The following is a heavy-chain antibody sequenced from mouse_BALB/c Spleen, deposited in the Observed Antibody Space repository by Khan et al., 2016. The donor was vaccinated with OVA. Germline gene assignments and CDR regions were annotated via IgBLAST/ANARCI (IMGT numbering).Heavy chain of an antibody. J-gene: IGHJ3*01. CDR2: IWGDGST. V-gene: IGHV2-6-7*01. D-gene: IGHD1-2*01. CDR1: GFSLTDYG. Sequence: QVQLKESGPGLVAPSQSLSITCTVSGFSLTDYGVNWVRQPPGKGLEWLGMIWGDGSTDYTSALKSRLSIRKDNSKSQVFLKMNRLQNDDTARYYCARELRLGGFAYWGQGTLVTVSA. CDR3: ARELRLGGFAY.